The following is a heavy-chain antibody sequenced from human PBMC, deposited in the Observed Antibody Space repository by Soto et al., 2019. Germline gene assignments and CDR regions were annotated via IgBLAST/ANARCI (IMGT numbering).Heavy chain of an antibody. CDR3: ARDSPGTTPDTFDY. J-gene: IGHJ4*02. V-gene: IGHV1-18*04. CDR1: GYTFTSYG. Sequence: ASVKVSCKASGYTFTSYGISWVRQAPGQGLEWMGWISAYNGNTNYAQKIQGRVTITADTSTSTAYMELRSLRSEDTAVYYCARDSPGTTPDTFDYWGQGTLVTVSS. CDR2: ISAYNGNT. D-gene: IGHD1-1*01.